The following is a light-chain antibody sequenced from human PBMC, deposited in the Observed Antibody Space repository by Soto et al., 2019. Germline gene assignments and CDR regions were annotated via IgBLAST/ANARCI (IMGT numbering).Light chain of an antibody. J-gene: IGKJ1*01. CDR3: QQLNSYPRT. V-gene: IGKV1-9*01. Sequence: ILLTQSPSFLSPSVGDRVTIPCRASQAISSYLAWYQQKPGKAPKLLIYAASTWQRGVPSRFSDSGSGTEFTLTISSLQPEDFATYYCQQLNSYPRTFGQGPKVDSK. CDR2: AAS. CDR1: QAISSY.